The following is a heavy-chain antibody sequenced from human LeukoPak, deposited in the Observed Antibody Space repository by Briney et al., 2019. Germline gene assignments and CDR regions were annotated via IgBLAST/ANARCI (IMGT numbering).Heavy chain of an antibody. CDR2: INHSGST. D-gene: IGHD1-26*01. CDR1: GGSFSGYY. J-gene: IGHJ4*02. CDR3: ARDQIVGATGY. V-gene: IGHV4-34*01. Sequence: PSETLSLTCAVYGGSFSGYYWSWIRQPPGKGLEWIGEINHSGSTNYNPSLKSRVTISVDTSKNQFSLKLSSVTAADTAVYYCARDQIVGATGYWGQGTLVTVSS.